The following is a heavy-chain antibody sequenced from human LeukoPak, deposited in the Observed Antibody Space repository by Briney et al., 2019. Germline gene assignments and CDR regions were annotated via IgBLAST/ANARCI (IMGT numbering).Heavy chain of an antibody. D-gene: IGHD5-18*01. CDR2: LDPTSTYI. CDR3: AKEKDPRGYSFGTDY. Sequence: SGGSLRLSCAASGFTFSNHAMSWVRLVPGKGLEWVSALDPTSTYIFYGDSVKGRFSISRDNSKNTLYLQMNSLRAEDTAVYYCAKEKDPRGYSFGTDYWGQGTLVTVTS. J-gene: IGHJ4*02. CDR1: GFTFSNHA. V-gene: IGHV3-23*05.